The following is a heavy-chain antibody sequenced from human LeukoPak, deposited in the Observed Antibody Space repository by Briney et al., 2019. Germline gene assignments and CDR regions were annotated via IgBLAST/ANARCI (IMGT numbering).Heavy chain of an antibody. CDR1: GFTFSSYG. Sequence: PGGSLRLSCAASGFTFSSYGMHWLRQAPGKGLEWVAFIRYDGSNKYYADSVKGRFTIYRDNYKNTLYPQMNSLRAEDTAGYYCARRSEYDYVGGSYRHSYWGQGTLVTVSS. CDR3: ARRSEYDYVGGSYRHSY. J-gene: IGHJ4*02. V-gene: IGHV3-30*02. D-gene: IGHD3-16*02. CDR2: IRYDGSNK.